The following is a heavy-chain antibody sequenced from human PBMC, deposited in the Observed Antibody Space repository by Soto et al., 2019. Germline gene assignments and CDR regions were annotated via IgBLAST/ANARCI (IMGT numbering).Heavy chain of an antibody. D-gene: IGHD3-16*01. V-gene: IGHV3-33*01. J-gene: IGHJ4*02. CDR1: GFTFSSYG. CDR2: IGYDGSNK. Sequence: QVQLVESGGGVVQPGRSLRLSCAASGFTFSSYGMHWVRQAPGKGLEWVAVIGYDGSNKYYVDSVKGRFTISRDNSKNTLYLQMNSLGAENTAVYYCAGGRYQNNLDYWGQGTLVTVSS. CDR3: AGGRYQNNLDY.